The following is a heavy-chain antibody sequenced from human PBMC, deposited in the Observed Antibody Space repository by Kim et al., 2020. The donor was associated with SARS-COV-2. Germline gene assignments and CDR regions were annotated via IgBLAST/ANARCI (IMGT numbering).Heavy chain of an antibody. CDR3: ARGPTPLLSVTSYF. D-gene: IGHD3-9*01. J-gene: IGHJ4*02. CDR2: IIPVFGTV. CDR1: GSSFKSYA. Sequence: SVKVSCKASGSSFKSYAFSWVRQAPGQGLEWMGEIIPVFGTVTTSERFEDRLTITASEPATTVYMELSGLTSDDTAIYYCARGPTPLLSVTSYFWGQGTLVTVSS. V-gene: IGHV1-69*13.